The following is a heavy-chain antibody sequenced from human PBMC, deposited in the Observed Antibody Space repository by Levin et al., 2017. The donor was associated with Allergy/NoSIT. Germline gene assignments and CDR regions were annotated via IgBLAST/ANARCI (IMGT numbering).Heavy chain of an antibody. Sequence: SETLSLTCAVYGGSFGGYHWSWIRQPPGKGLEWIGVITNHGFTTSTPSLTSRVTISLDTSRNQFSLTLNPMTATDTAVYYCAVFLFRYGTFDCWGQGTMVTVST. J-gene: IGHJ3*01. D-gene: IGHD3-3*01. CDR3: AVFLFRYGTFDC. V-gene: IGHV4-34*01. CDR1: GGSFGGYH. CDR2: ITNHGFT.